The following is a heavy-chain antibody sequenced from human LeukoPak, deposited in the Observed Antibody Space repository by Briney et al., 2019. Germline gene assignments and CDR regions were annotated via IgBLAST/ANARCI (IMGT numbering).Heavy chain of an antibody. V-gene: IGHV5-51*01. Sequence: GESLKISCKGSGYSFPTYWIGWVRQMPGKGLEWMGLINPGESDIRYRPSFQGQVTISADKSINTAYLQWSSLKASDSAMYYCASSIGLYGTSGYDHWGQGTLVTVPS. J-gene: IGHJ4*02. CDR1: GYSFPTYW. D-gene: IGHD6-6*01. CDR3: ASSIGLYGTSGYDH. CDR2: INPGESDI.